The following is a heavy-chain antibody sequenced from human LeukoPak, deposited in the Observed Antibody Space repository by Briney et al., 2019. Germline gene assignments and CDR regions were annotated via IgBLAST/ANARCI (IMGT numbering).Heavy chain of an antibody. D-gene: IGHD3-16*01. Sequence: ASVKVSCKASGYTFTSYDINWVRQAPGQGLEWMGWMNPNSGNTGYAQKFQGRVTMTRNTSISTAYMELSSQRSEDTAVYYCARPNRMGNDAFDIWGQGTMVTVSS. CDR2: MNPNSGNT. J-gene: IGHJ3*02. CDR3: ARPNRMGNDAFDI. CDR1: GYTFTSYD. V-gene: IGHV1-8*01.